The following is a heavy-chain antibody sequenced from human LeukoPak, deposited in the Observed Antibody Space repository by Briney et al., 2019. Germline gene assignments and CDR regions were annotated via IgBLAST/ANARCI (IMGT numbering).Heavy chain of an antibody. V-gene: IGHV4-59*01. CDR2: VSSRGGT. Sequence: SETLSLTCTVSGGSITSYYWSWIRQPPGKGLEWVGYVSSRGGTNYNPSLKSRLTLSVDTSKNQFSLKLSSVTAADTAVYYCARVAATGFVYFDYWGQGTLVTVSS. D-gene: IGHD3-9*01. CDR3: ARVAATGFVYFDY. J-gene: IGHJ4*02. CDR1: GGSITSYY.